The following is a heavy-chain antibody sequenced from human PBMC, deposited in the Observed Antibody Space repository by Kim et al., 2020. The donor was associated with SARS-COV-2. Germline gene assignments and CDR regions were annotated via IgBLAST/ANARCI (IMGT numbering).Heavy chain of an antibody. CDR3: ARDLGSGSYYGLNY. J-gene: IGHJ4*02. D-gene: IGHD1-26*01. Sequence: SETLSLTCTVSGYSISSGYYWGWIRQPPGKGLEWIGNIYHSGSTYYNPSLKSRVTISVDTSKNQFSRKLTSVTAADTAMYYCARDLGSGSYYGLNYWGQG. CDR2: IYHSGST. V-gene: IGHV4-38-2*02. CDR1: GYSISSGYY.